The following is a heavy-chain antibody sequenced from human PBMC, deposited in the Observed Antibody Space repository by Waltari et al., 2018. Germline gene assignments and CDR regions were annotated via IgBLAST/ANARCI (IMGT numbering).Heavy chain of an antibody. CDR2: IYGSGST. CDR1: GDSINNNHW. V-gene: IGHV4-4*02. Sequence: QVQLQESGPGLVKPSGTLSLTCVVSGDSINNNHWWSWVRPAPGKGLEWIGQIYGSGSTIYKPSVKSRVTISADNSKNQFSLTLKSVTAADTALYFCARGLSQYGATTGFDYWGQGTRVSVSS. CDR3: ARGLSQYGATTGFDY. D-gene: IGHD3-9*01. J-gene: IGHJ4*02.